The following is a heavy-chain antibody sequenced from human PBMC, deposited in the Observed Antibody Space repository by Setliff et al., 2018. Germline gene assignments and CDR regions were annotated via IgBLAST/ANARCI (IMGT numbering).Heavy chain of an antibody. CDR3: ARRDEYLQFREFFDF. D-gene: IGHD3-10*01. Sequence: SETLSLTCAVSGVSISDGHFWGWIRQPPGKGLEWIGSIDRTGNRYYNSPLRSRVTLSIDMSRNEFSLESRSMTAADTAMYYCARRDEYLQFREFFDFWGQGILVTVSS. J-gene: IGHJ4*02. CDR2: IDRTGNR. V-gene: IGHV4-38-2*01. CDR1: GVSISDGHF.